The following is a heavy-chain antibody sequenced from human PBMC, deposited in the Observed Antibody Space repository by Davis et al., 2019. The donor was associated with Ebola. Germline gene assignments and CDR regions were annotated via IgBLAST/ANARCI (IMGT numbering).Heavy chain of an antibody. D-gene: IGHD1-26*01. CDR1: GFTFSSYG. V-gene: IGHV3-30*02. J-gene: IGHJ3*02. Sequence: PGGSLRLSCAASGFTFSSYGMHWVRQAPGKGLEWVAFIRYDGSNKYYADSVKGRFTISRDNSKNTLYLQMNSLRAEDTAVYYCAKDNRRWELPHDAFDIWGQGTMVTVSS. CDR2: IRYDGSNK. CDR3: AKDNRRWELPHDAFDI.